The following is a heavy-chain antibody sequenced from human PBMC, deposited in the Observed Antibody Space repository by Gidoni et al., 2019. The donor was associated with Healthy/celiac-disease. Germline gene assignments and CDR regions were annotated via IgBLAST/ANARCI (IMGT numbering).Heavy chain of an antibody. Sequence: QMQLVQSGPEVKKPGTSVKVSCKASGFTFTSSAMQWVRQARGQRLEWIGWIVVGSGNTNYAQKFQERVTITRDMSTSTAYMELSSLRSEDTAVYYCAADRSLRYFDWSYWYFDLWGRGTLVTVSS. CDR3: AADRSLRYFDWSYWYFDL. CDR2: IVVGSGNT. CDR1: GFTFTSSA. J-gene: IGHJ2*01. D-gene: IGHD3-9*01. V-gene: IGHV1-58*02.